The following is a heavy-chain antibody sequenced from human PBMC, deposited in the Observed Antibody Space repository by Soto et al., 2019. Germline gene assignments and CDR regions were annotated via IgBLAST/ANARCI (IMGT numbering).Heavy chain of an antibody. J-gene: IGHJ4*02. CDR2: ISYDGSNK. CDR1: GFTFSSYA. V-gene: IGHV3-30-3*01. CDR3: ARVYAPGPRTDY. D-gene: IGHD3-16*01. Sequence: PGGSLRLSCAASGFTFSSYAMHWVRQAPGKGLEWVAVISYDGSNKYYADSVKGRFTISRDNSKNTLYLQMNSLRAEDTAVYYCARVYAPGPRTDYWGQGTLVTVSS.